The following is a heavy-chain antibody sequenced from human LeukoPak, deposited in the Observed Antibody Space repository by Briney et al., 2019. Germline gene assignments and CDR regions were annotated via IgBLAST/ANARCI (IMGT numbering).Heavy chain of an antibody. V-gene: IGHV4-39*07. CDR3: ARVGGDYGGYVGWFDP. Sequence: SETLSLTCTVSGGSISSSSYYWGWIRQPPGKGLEWIGSIYYSGSTYYNPSLKSRVTISVDTSKNQFSLKLSSVTAADTAVYYCARVGGDYGGYVGWFDPWGQGTLVTVSS. J-gene: IGHJ5*02. CDR1: GGSISSSSYY. D-gene: IGHD4-17*01. CDR2: IYYSGST.